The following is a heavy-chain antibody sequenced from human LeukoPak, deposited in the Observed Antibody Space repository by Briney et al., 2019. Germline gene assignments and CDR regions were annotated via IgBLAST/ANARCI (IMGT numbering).Heavy chain of an antibody. CDR1: GFTVSSYG. CDR3: AKAVVKYGDYEGNWFDP. CDR2: ISYDGSNK. Sequence: PGGSLRLSCAASGFTVSSYGMHWVRQAPGKGLEWVAVISYDGSNKYYADSVKGRFTISRDNSKNTLYLQMNSLRAEDTAVYYCAKAVVKYGDYEGNWFDPWGQGTLVTVSS. J-gene: IGHJ5*02. V-gene: IGHV3-30*18. D-gene: IGHD4-17*01.